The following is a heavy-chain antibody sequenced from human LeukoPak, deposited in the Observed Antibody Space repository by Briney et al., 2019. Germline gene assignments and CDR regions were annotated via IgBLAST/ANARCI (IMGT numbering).Heavy chain of an antibody. J-gene: IGHJ4*02. Sequence: ASVKVSCKASGYTFTGYYMHWVRQAPGQGLEWMGWINPNSGGTNYAQEFQGRVTMTRDTSISTAYMELSRLRSDDTAVYYCARGYYGILTGYSSPFDYWGQGALVTVS. CDR1: GYTFTGYY. V-gene: IGHV1-2*02. CDR3: ARGYYGILTGYSSPFDY. CDR2: INPNSGGT. D-gene: IGHD3-9*01.